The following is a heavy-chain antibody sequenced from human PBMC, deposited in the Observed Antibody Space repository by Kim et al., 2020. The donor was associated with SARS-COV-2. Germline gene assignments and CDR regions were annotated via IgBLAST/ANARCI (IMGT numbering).Heavy chain of an antibody. Sequence: YAASVEDRFTISRDDSRNTAYLQMNSLKTEDTAVYYCTSEQLVRRIFDCWGQGTLVTISS. V-gene: IGHV3-73*01. J-gene: IGHJ4*02. D-gene: IGHD6-6*01. CDR3: TSEQLVRRIFDC.